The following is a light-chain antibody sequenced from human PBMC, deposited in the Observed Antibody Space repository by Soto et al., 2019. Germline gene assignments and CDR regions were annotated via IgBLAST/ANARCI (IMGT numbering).Light chain of an antibody. CDR1: SSDIGSYNR. CDR3: CSYAGPSVFVV. CDR2: EDT. V-gene: IGLV2-23*02. Sequence: QSVLTQPASVSGSPGQSITISCTGTSSDIGSYNRVSWYQQHPGKAPKLMIYEDTQRPSRVSNRFSSSKSGNTASLTITGLQAEDEADYYCCSYAGPSVFVVFGGGTKLTVL. J-gene: IGLJ2*01.